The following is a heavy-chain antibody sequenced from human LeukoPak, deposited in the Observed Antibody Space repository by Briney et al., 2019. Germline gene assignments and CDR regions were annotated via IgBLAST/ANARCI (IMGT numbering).Heavy chain of an antibody. Sequence: SETLSLTCTVSGVSISSSNSYWGWIRQPPGKGLEWVGQIIHSGSTNYNPSLKSRVTISVDTSKNQFSLKLSSVIAADTAVYYCARTTEGYCSSASCFGFSYSYYMDVWGKGTTVTISS. J-gene: IGHJ6*03. CDR3: ARTTEGYCSSASCFGFSYSYYMDV. D-gene: IGHD2-2*01. CDR2: IIHSGST. CDR1: GVSISSSNSY. V-gene: IGHV4-39*07.